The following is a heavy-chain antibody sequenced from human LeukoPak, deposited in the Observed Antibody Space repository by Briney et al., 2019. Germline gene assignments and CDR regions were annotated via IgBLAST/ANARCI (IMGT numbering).Heavy chain of an antibody. CDR1: GFTFSSYW. CDR2: IKQDGSEK. J-gene: IGHJ4*02. D-gene: IGHD3-22*01. V-gene: IGHV3-7*01. Sequence: PGGSLRLSCAASGFTFSSYWMSWVRQAPGKGLEWVANIKQDGSEKYCVESVKGRFTISRDNAENSLYLQMNGLRAEDTAVYYCARDSSGYADDWGQGTLVTVSS. CDR3: ARDSSGYADD.